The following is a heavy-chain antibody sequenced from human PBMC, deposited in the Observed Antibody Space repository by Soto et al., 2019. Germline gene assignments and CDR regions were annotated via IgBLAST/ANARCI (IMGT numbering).Heavy chain of an antibody. CDR3: TRGHRAESSGTGAH. CDR1: GFTFSMYW. Sequence: FLRLSCVVSGFTFSMYWMHWVRQVPGQSLFWVSRISDDGTTTNYADSVRGRFTISRDNSKNTLYLQMNNLKPDDTAMYYCTRGHRAESSGTGAHSGQGTPVTIS. D-gene: IGHD1-26*01. V-gene: IGHV3-74*01. J-gene: IGHJ4*02. CDR2: ISDDGTTT.